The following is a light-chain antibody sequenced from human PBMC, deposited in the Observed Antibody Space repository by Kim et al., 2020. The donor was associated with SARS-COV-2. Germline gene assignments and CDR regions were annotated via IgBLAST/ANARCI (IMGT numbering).Light chain of an antibody. V-gene: IGLV4-69*01. Sequence: ASFTLSCNLNSGRSSYAIAWHQQQREKGPRYLMKLNGDGSHSKGDGIPCRFSGSSSGAERYLTISSLQSEDEADYYCQTWGTGIVVFGGGTQLTVL. CDR3: QTWGTGIVV. CDR1: SGRSSYA. J-gene: IGLJ2*01. CDR2: LNGDGSH.